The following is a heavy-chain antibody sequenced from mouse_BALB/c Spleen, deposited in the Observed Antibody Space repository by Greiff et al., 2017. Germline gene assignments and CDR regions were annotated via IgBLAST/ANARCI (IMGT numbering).Heavy chain of an antibody. Sequence: QVTLKVSGPGILQPSQTLSLTCSFSGFSLSTSGMGVSWIRQPSGKGLEWLAHIYWDDDKRYNPSLKSRLTISKDTSRNQVFLKITSVDTADTATYYCARSRGYYYAMDYWGQGTSVTVSS. J-gene: IGHJ4*01. D-gene: IGHD2-2*01. CDR3: ARSRGYYYAMDY. CDR2: IYWDDDK. CDR1: GFSLSTSGMG. V-gene: IGHV8-12*01.